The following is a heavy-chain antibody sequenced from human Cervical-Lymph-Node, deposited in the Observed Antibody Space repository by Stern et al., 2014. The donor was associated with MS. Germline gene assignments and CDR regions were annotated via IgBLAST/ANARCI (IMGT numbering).Heavy chain of an antibody. CDR3: ANPLPYAN. CDR1: GDTFASYP. CDR2: VNPTDGRT. D-gene: IGHD4-17*01. J-gene: IGHJ1*01. Sequence: QLVQSGAEVKKPGASVKVSCKASGDTFASYPIHWLRQAPGQGPVWMGIVNPTDGRTTYAQTFQGRLTMTRDTSTRTVYMELSSLKAEDTAMYFCANPLPYANWGQGTRVTVSS. V-gene: IGHV1-46*03.